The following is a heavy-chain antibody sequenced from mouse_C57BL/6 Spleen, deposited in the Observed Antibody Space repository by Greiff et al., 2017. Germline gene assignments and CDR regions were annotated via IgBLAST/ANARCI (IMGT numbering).Heavy chain of an antibody. CDR2: IWSGGST. D-gene: IGHD2-4*01. Sequence: QVHVKQSGPGLVQPSQSMSITCTVSGFSLTSYGVHWVRQSPGKGLEWLGVIWSGGSTDYNAAFISRLSISKDNSKSQVFFKMNSLQADDTAIYYCARPLYYDYGGYAMDYWGQGTSVTVSS. CDR1: GFSLTSYG. CDR3: ARPLYYDYGGYAMDY. V-gene: IGHV2-2*01. J-gene: IGHJ4*01.